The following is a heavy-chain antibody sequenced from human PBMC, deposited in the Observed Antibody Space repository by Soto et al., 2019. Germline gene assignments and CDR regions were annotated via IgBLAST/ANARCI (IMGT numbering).Heavy chain of an antibody. D-gene: IGHD3-22*01. CDR2: ISGSGVST. Sequence: PGSSLRLSCAASGFTFSSYAMSWVLQAPGKGLEWVRAISGSGVSTYYADSVKGRFTVSRDNSKNTLYLQMNTLRAEDTAVYYCAQDTDYYDSSGYRDALDIWGQGTMVTVSS. CDR3: AQDTDYYDSSGYRDALDI. J-gene: IGHJ3*02. V-gene: IGHV3-23*01. CDR1: GFTFSSYA.